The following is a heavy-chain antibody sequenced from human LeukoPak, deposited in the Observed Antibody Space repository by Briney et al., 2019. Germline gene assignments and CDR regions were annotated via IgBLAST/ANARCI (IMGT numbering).Heavy chain of an antibody. D-gene: IGHD3-22*01. J-gene: IGHJ4*02. CDR2: ISNSGSTI. Sequence: PGGSLRLSCTASRFTFSDYEMNWVRQATGKGLEWVAYISNSGSTINYADSVKGRFTISRDNAKKSLYLQMNSLRAEDTAVYYCVVVFDYWGQGTLVTVSS. CDR3: VVVFDY. V-gene: IGHV3-48*03. CDR1: RFTFSDYE.